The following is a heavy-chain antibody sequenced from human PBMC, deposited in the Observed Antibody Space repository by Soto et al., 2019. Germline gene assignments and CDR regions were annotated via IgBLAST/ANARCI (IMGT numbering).Heavy chain of an antibody. D-gene: IGHD3-9*01. V-gene: IGHV3-9*01. CDR2: ISWTTASV. J-gene: IGHJ3*01. CDR1: GFTFDDYA. Sequence: HPGGSLTLSCAASGFTFDDYAMHCVRQAPGKGLEWGSGISWTTASVGYADSVKGRFTISRDNAKNSLYLQMNSLRAEDTALYYCARDPYYDILTGNNAFDVWRQGTMVTVSS. CDR3: ARDPYYDILTGNNAFDV.